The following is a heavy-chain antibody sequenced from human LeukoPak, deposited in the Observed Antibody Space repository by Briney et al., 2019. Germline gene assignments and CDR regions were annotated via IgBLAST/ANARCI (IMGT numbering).Heavy chain of an antibody. Sequence: ASVKVSCKASGYTFTSYYMHWVRQAPGQGLEWMGIINPSGGGTSYAQKFQGRVTMTRDTSTSTVYMELSSLRSEDTAVYYCARATPGLLYGMDVWGQGTTVTVSS. CDR3: ARATPGLLYGMDV. V-gene: IGHV1-46*01. J-gene: IGHJ6*02. D-gene: IGHD4-23*01. CDR2: INPSGGGT. CDR1: GYTFTSYY.